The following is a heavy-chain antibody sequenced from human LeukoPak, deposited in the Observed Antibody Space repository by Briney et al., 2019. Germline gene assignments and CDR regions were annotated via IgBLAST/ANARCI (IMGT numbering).Heavy chain of an antibody. D-gene: IGHD3-10*01. Sequence: SETPSLTCTVSGGSISSYYWSWIRQPAGKGLEWIGRIYTSGSTNYNPSLKSRVTMSVDTSKNQFSLKLSSVTAADTAVYYCARDGLVPVRGSYYGMDVWGQGTTVTVSS. CDR2: IYTSGST. J-gene: IGHJ6*02. V-gene: IGHV4-4*07. CDR1: GGSISSYY. CDR3: ARDGLVPVRGSYYGMDV.